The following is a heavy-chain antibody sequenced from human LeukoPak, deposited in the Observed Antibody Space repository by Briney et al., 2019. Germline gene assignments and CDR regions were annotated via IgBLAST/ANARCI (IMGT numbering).Heavy chain of an antibody. CDR2: ISYDGSNK. CDR3: ARDSASSYYYDSSGYD. CDR1: GFTFSSYA. D-gene: IGHD3-22*01. Sequence: GGSLRLSCAASGFTFSSYAMHWVRRAPGKGLEWVAVISYDGSNKYYADSVKGRFTISRDNSKNTLYLQMNSLRAEDTAVYYCARDSASSYYYDSSGYDWGQGTLVTVSS. J-gene: IGHJ4*02. V-gene: IGHV3-30-3*01.